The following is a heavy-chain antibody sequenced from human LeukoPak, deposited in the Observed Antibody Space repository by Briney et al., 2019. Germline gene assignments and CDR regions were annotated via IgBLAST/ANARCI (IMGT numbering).Heavy chain of an antibody. J-gene: IGHJ3*02. D-gene: IGHD4-17*01. V-gene: IGHV4-34*01. CDR1: GGSFSGYY. Sequence: SETLSLTCAVYGGSFSGYYWSWIRQPPGKGLEWIGEINHSGSTNYNPSLKSRVTISVDTSKNQFSLKLSSVTAADTAVYYCARDMTTVTTPHAFDIWGQGTMVTVSS. CDR3: ARDMTTVTTPHAFDI. CDR2: INHSGST.